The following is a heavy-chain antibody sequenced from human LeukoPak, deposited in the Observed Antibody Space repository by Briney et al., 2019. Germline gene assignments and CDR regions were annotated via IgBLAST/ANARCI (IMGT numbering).Heavy chain of an antibody. Sequence: PSETLSLTCTVSGGSISSSSYYWGWIRQPPGKGLEWIGSIYYSGSTYYNPSLKSRVTISVDTSKNQFSLKLSSVTAADTAVYYCARDGDILTGYTGNFDYWGQGTLVTVSS. J-gene: IGHJ4*02. CDR3: ARDGDILTGYTGNFDY. CDR1: GGSISSSSYY. CDR2: IYYSGST. D-gene: IGHD3-9*01. V-gene: IGHV4-39*07.